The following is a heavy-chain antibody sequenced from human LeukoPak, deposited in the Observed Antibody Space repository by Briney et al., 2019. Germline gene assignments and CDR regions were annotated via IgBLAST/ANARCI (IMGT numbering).Heavy chain of an antibody. CDR3: ARLRPVNWFDP. CDR1: GGSISGYY. V-gene: IGHV4-59*08. CDR2: IYYSGST. J-gene: IGHJ5*02. Sequence: SETLSLTCTVSGGSISGYYWSWIRQSPGKGLEWVGDIYYSGSTNYNPSLKSRGTISVDTSKNQFSLKLSSVTDAATAVYYCARLRPVNWFDPWGQGTLVTVSS.